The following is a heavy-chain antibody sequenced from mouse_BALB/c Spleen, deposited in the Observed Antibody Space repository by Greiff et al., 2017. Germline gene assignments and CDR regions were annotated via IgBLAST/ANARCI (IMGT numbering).Heavy chain of an antibody. Sequence: EVQLQQSGPELVKPGASVKMSCKASGYTFTSYVMNWVKQKPGQGLEWIGYINPYNDGTKYNEKFKGKATLTSDKSSSTAYMELSSLTSEDSAVYYCARPCYYGSGYAIDYWGQGTTVTVSS. D-gene: IGHD1-1*01. CDR2: INPYNDGT. CDR3: ARPCYYGSGYAIDY. CDR1: GYTFTSYV. V-gene: IGHV1-14*01. J-gene: IGHJ4*01.